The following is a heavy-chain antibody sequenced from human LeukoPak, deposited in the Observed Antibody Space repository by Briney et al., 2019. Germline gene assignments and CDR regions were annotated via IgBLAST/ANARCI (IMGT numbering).Heavy chain of an antibody. CDR3: ARHDYGDYVD. D-gene: IGHD4-17*01. CDR2: IYYSGST. CDR1: GGSISSYY. J-gene: IGHJ4*02. V-gene: IGHV4-59*08. Sequence: SETLSLTCTVSGGSISSYYWSWIRQPPGKGLEWIGYIYYSGSTNYNPSLKSRVTISVDTSKNQFSLKLSSVTAADTAVYCCARHDYGDYVDWGQGTLVTVSS.